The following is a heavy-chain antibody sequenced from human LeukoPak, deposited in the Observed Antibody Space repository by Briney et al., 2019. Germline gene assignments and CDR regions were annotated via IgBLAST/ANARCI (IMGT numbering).Heavy chain of an antibody. J-gene: IGHJ6*02. CDR1: GGSISSYY. D-gene: IGHD3-22*01. Sequence: SETLSLTCTVSGGSISSYYWSWIRQPPGKGLEWIGYIYYSGSTNYNPSLKSRVTISVDTSKNQFSLKLSSVTAADTAVYYCARSLRYYYDSSGYRSYYGMDVWGQGTTVTVSS. CDR2: IYYSGST. V-gene: IGHV4-59*01. CDR3: ARSLRYYYDSSGYRSYYGMDV.